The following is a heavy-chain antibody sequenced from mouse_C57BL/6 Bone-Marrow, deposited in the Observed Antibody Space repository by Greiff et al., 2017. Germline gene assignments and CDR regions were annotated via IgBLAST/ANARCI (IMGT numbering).Heavy chain of an antibody. CDR1: GYTFTDYE. D-gene: IGHD1-1*01. CDR2: IDPETGGT. Sequence: VQLVESGAELVRPGASVTLSCKASGYTFTDYEMHWVKQTPVHGLEWIGAIDPETGGTAYNQKFKGKAILTADKSSSTAYMELRSLTSEDSAVCYCTRGMTTVVAGDYWGQGTTLTVSS. CDR3: TRGMTTVVAGDY. J-gene: IGHJ2*01. V-gene: IGHV1-15*01.